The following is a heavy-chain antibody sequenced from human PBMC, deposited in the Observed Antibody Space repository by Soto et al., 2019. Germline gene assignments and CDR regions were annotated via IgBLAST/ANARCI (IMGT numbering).Heavy chain of an antibody. D-gene: IGHD3-22*01. CDR3: ARGGYFDSSGYLGY. V-gene: IGHV1-3*01. Sequence: QVQLVQSGAEVKKPGASVRVSCKASGYTFTSYGMNWVRQAPGRRLEWMEWINPGNGKTKYSQKVQGRLIITRDTSASTAYMQLSSLTSEDTAIYYCARGGYFDSSGYLGYWGQGTLVTVSS. CDR1: GYTFTSYG. CDR2: INPGNGKT. J-gene: IGHJ4*02.